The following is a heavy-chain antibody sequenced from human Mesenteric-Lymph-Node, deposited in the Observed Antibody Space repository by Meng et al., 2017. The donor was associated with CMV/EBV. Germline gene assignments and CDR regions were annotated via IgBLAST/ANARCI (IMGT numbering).Heavy chain of an antibody. J-gene: IGHJ5*02. CDR3: ESWSAANWFDP. CDR1: GGSISSNSW. CDR2: IYHSGRT. V-gene: IGHV4-4*02. D-gene: IGHD6-13*01. Sequence: CAVPGGSISSNSWWSWVRQPPGKGLEWIGEIYHSGRTDYNPSLKSRVIISVDKSKNQFSLKVSAVTAADTAVYYCESWSAANWFDPWGQGTLVTVSS.